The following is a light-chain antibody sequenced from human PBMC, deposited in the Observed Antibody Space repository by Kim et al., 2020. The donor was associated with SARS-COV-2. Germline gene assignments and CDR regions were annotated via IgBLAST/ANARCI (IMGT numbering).Light chain of an antibody. CDR2: DVS. V-gene: IGLV2-11*01. J-gene: IGLJ2*01. CDR1: SSDIGAYNY. Sequence: QSALTQPRSVSGSPGQSVTISCTGTSSDIGAYNYVSWYQQRPGKAPKLIIYDVSKRPSGIPDRFSGSKSGNTASLTVSGLQAEDEADYYCCSNAGNHDLLLFGGGTQLTVL. CDR3: CSNAGNHDLLL.